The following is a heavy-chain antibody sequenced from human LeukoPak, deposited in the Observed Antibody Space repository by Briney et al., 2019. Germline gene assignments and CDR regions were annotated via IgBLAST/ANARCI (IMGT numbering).Heavy chain of an antibody. V-gene: IGHV4-59*01. J-gene: IGHJ4*02. D-gene: IGHD6-13*01. CDR2: IYYSGST. CDR1: GESFSGYY. CDR3: ARMLYSSSWHRPALFDY. Sequence: SETLSLTCAVYGESFSGYYWSWIRQPPGKGLEWIGYIYYSGSTNYNPSLKSRVTISVDTSKNQFSLKLSSVTAADTAVYYCARMLYSSSWHRPALFDYWGQGTLVTVSS.